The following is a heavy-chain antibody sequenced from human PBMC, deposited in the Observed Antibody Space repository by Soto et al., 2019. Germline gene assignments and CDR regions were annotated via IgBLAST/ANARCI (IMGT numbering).Heavy chain of an antibody. V-gene: IGHV1-8*01. Sequence: QVQLVQSGAEVKTPGASVKVSCKASGYTFATYDINWVRQAPGQGLEWMGWMNPNSGNTGYAQKFQGRLTMARDTALSVAHMELSSLRNKDTAVYYCARSDGYNFNWLDSWGQGTLVTVSA. D-gene: IGHD2-21*01. CDR1: GYTFATYD. CDR2: MNPNSGNT. J-gene: IGHJ5*01. CDR3: ARSDGYNFNWLDS.